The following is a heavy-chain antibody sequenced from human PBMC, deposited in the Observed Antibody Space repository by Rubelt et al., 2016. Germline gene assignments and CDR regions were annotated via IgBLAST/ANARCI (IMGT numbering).Heavy chain of an antibody. V-gene: IGHV1-18*01. J-gene: IGHJ4*02. Sequence: QVQLVQSGAEVKKPGASVKVSCKASGYTFTSYGISWVRQAPGQGLEWMGWISAYNGNTNYEQKLQGRVTMNTDTATSKAYMELRSLRSDDTAVYYCARDLPPFRRYNWNFPLDYWGQGTLVTVSS. CDR1: GYTFTSYG. CDR2: ISAYNGNT. CDR3: ARDLPPFRRYNWNFPLDY. D-gene: IGHD1-7*01.